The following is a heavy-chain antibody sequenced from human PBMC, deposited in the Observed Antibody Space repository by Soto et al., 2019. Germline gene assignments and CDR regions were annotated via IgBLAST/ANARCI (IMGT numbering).Heavy chain of an antibody. CDR1: GYTFTSYG. CDR3: ARDSPGVVGFLVVSVAFDI. V-gene: IGHV1-18*01. CDR2: ISAYNGNT. D-gene: IGHD2-15*01. Sequence: GASVKLSSKASGYTFTSYGSSWVRQAPGQGIEWMGWISAYNGNTNYAQKLQGRVTMTTDTSTSTAYMELRSLRSDDTAVYYCARDSPGVVGFLVVSVAFDIWGQGTMVTVSS. J-gene: IGHJ3*02.